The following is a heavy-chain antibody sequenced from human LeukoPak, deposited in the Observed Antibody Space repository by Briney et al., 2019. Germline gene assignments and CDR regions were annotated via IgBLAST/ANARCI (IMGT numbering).Heavy chain of an antibody. CDR2: IYHSGST. D-gene: IGHD6-19*01. CDR3: ARAHSGYSSGWTGKWKEKVYFDY. CDR1: GGSISSSNW. J-gene: IGHJ4*02. Sequence: PSGTLSLTCAVSGGSISSSNWWSWVRQPPGKGLEWIGEIYHSGSTNYNPSLKSRVTISVDKSKNQFSLKLSSVTAADTAVYYCARAHSGYSSGWTGKWKEKVYFDYWGQGTLVTVSS. V-gene: IGHV4-4*02.